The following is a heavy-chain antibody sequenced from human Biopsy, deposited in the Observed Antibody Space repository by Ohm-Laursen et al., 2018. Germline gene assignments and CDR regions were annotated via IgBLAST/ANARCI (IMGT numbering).Heavy chain of an antibody. J-gene: IGHJ2*01. V-gene: IGHV4-4*07. CDR1: GGSTNDYF. Sequence: GTLSLTCSVSGGSTNDYFWSWIRQPAGETLEWIGRIYSSGGSSYNPSLKSRISMSMDTSNNQFSLTLTSVTAADTAVYYCARTPGKAVAGRFLDLWGRGTLVTVSP. D-gene: IGHD6-19*01. CDR3: ARTPGKAVAGRFLDL. CDR2: IYSSGGS.